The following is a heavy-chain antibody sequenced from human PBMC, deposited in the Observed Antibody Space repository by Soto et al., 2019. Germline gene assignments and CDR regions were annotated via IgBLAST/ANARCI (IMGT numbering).Heavy chain of an antibody. CDR3: AKGTTRWLQSLLDF. CDR2: ISYDASNQ. D-gene: IGHD5-12*01. V-gene: IGHV3-30*18. J-gene: IGHJ4*02. Sequence: PGGSLRLSCAASGFTFSIFGMHWVRQAPGKGLEWVALISYDASNQYYADSVRGRFTISRDNSKNTLYLQLNSLRAEDSAVYYCAKGTTRWLQSLLDFWGQGALVTVSS. CDR1: GFTFSIFG.